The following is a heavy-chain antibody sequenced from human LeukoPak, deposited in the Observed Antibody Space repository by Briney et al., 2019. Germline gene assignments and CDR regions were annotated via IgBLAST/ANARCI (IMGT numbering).Heavy chain of an antibody. CDR2: IIPIFGTT. CDR3: ARGWQLGGDLGDAFDI. J-gene: IGHJ3*02. D-gene: IGHD2-21*01. Sequence: ASVSVSCKTSGGTFSSYTITWVRQAPGQGLEWMGGIIPIFGTTNYAQKFQGRVTITADESTSTAYMELSSLRSEDTAVYYCARGWQLGGDLGDAFDIWGQGTIVTVSS. CDR1: GGTFSSYT. V-gene: IGHV1-69*13.